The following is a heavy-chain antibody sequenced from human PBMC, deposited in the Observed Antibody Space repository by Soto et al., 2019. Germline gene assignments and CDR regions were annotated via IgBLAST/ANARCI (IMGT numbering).Heavy chain of an antibody. Sequence: PGGSLRLSCAASGFTVSSNYISWVLQAPGKGLEWVSVVYSGGSTYYADSVKGRFTISRDNSKNTLYLQMSSLRAEDTAVYYCARESRQQLAPLDAFDIWGEGTMVTVSS. CDR1: GFTVSSNY. D-gene: IGHD6-13*01. J-gene: IGHJ3*02. CDR2: VYSGGST. V-gene: IGHV3-53*01. CDR3: ARESRQQLAPLDAFDI.